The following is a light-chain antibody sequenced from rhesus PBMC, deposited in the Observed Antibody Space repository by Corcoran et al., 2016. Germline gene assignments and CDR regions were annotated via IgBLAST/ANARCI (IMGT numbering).Light chain of an antibody. CDR2: EVS. CDR3: LQGIQLPYS. CDR1: QSLLNRGGETY. V-gene: IGKV2-90*01. J-gene: IGKJ2*01. Sequence: DIVMTQTPLSLPVTPGEPASISCRSSQSLLNRGGETYLYWYLLQPGQSPQLLIYEVSNRASGVPDRFSGRGSCADFTLKISRVEAEDVGVYYCLQGIQLPYSFGQGTKVEIK.